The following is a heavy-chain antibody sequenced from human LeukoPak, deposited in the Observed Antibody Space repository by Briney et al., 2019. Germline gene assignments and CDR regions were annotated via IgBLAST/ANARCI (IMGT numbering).Heavy chain of an antibody. D-gene: IGHD1-26*01. CDR1: GGSISSYY. CDR3: ARVPGSYSPFDY. CDR2: IYYSGST. V-gene: IGHV4-59*01. Sequence: PSETLSLTCTVSGGSISSYYWSWIRQPPGKGLEWIGYIYYSGSTNYNPSLKSRVTISVDTSKNQFSLKLSSVTTADTAVYYCARVPGSYSPFDYWGQGTLVTVSS. J-gene: IGHJ4*02.